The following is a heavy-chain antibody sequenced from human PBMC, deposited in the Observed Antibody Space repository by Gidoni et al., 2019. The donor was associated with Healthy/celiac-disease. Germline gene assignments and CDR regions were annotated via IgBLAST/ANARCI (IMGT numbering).Heavy chain of an antibody. CDR1: GFTFDDYA. Sequence: EVQLVESGGGLVQPGRSLRLSCDDSGFTFDDYAMHWVRQAPGKGLEWVSGISWNSGSIGYADSVKGRFTISRDNAKNSLYLQMNSLRAEDTALYYCAKDQWELLRGDAFDIWGQGTMVTVSS. D-gene: IGHD1-26*01. V-gene: IGHV3-9*01. J-gene: IGHJ3*02. CDR3: AKDQWELLRGDAFDI. CDR2: ISWNSGSI.